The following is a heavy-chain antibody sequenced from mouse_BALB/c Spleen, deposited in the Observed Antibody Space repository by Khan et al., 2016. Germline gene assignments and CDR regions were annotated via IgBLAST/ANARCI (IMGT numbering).Heavy chain of an antibody. D-gene: IGHD2-4*01. CDR2: INPSDSGS. J-gene: IGHJ3*01. CDR3: TRRYDYEGFAY. V-gene: IGHV1S81*02. Sequence: QVQLQQPGAELVKPGASVKLSCKASGYTFTSHYMYWVKQRPGQGLEWIGEINPSDSGSYFNEKFKSKATLTVDKSSSTAYMQLSSLTSEDSAVYYCTRRYDYEGFAYWGQGTLVTVST. CDR1: GYTFTSHY.